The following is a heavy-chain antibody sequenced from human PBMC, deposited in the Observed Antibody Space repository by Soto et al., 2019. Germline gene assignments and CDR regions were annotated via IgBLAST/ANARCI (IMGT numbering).Heavy chain of an antibody. D-gene: IGHD3-3*01. J-gene: IGHJ4*02. CDR3: ARGMSGDLTWALY. V-gene: IGHV4-61*01. CDR1: GGSVSSGSYY. CDR2: IFYSGST. Sequence: QVQLQESGLGLVKPSDTLSLTCTVSGGSVSSGSYYWNWIRQPPGKGLEWIGYIFYSGSTNYNPSLKSRVTISVDTSKNQFSLKLSSVTAADTAVYYCARGMSGDLTWALYWGQGTLVTVSS.